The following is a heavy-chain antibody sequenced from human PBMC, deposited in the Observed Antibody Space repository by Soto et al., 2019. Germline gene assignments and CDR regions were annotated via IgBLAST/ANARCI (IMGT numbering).Heavy chain of an antibody. J-gene: IGHJ4*02. CDR1: GGSISSGGYY. D-gene: IGHD4-4*01. Sequence: SETLSLTCTVSGGSISSGGYYWSWIRQHPGKGLEWIGYIYYSGSTYYNPSLKSRVTISVDTPKNQFSLKLSSVTAADTAVYYCARAPIDHSNYGDYWGQGTLVTVSS. CDR3: ARAPIDHSNYGDY. CDR2: IYYSGST. V-gene: IGHV4-31*03.